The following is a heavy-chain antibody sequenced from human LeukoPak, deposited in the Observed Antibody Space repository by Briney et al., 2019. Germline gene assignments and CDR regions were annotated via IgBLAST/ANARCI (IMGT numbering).Heavy chain of an antibody. Sequence: GSLRLSCATFGFTFTNYGMSWVRPAPGKGLEWVSTINENGGNTHYADSVEGRFTISRDNSKNTLYLQMNSLRAEDTAIYYCGEDPQHYSHSSGKPWGQGTLVTVSS. CDR1: GFTFTNYG. CDR3: GEDPQHYSHSSGKP. V-gene: IGHV3-23*01. CDR2: INENGGNT. J-gene: IGHJ4*02. D-gene: IGHD3-22*01.